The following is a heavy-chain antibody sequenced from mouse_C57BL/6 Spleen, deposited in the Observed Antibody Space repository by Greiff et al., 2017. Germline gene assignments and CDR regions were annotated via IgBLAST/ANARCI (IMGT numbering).Heavy chain of an antibody. V-gene: IGHV1-56*01. CDR1: GYTFTSHW. CDR2: IFPGSGST. D-gene: IGHD4-1*01. Sequence: QVHVKQSGPELVRPGASVKISCKAPGYTFTSHWMQWVRQRPGQGLEWIGEIFPGSGSTYYNEKFKGKATLTVDTSSSTAYMQLSSLTSEDSAVYFCARGELGLYAMDYWGQGTSVTVSS. CDR3: ARGELGLYAMDY. J-gene: IGHJ4*01.